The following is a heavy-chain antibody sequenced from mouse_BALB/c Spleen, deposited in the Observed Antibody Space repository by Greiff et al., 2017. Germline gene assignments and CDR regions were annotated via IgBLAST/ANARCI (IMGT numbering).Heavy chain of an antibody. V-gene: IGHV2-2*02. CDR2: IWSGGST. D-gene: IGHD1-1*02. J-gene: IGHJ4*01. CDR1: GFSLTSYG. CDR3: ARKGLWSHYYAMDY. Sequence: QVQLKQSGPGLVQPSQSLSITCTVSGFSLTSYGVHWVRQSPGKGLEWLGVIWSGGSTDYNAAFISRLSISKDNSKSQVFFKMNSLQANDTAIYYCARKGLWSHYYAMDYWGQGTSVTVSS.